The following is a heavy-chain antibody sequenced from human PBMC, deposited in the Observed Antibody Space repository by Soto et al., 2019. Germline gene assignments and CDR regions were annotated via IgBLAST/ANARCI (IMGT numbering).Heavy chain of an antibody. D-gene: IGHD5-18*01. CDR2: INAGNGDT. CDR1: GYRFTNYA. Sequence: ASVKVSCKASGYRFTNYAMHWVRQAPGQRLEWMGWINAGNGDTKYSQKFQGRVTLTRDRSASTAYMELSSLRSEDTAVYYCAREIEGYSYAPGYRGQGSLVPGSS. J-gene: IGHJ4*02. CDR3: AREIEGYSYAPGY. V-gene: IGHV1-3*01.